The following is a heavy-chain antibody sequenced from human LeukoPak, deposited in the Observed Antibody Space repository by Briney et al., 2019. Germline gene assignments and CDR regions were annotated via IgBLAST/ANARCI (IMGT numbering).Heavy chain of an antibody. J-gene: IGHJ6*03. CDR3: ARGSFSWYDYYYYYMDV. D-gene: IGHD6-13*01. Sequence: ASVKVSCKASGYTFTSYGISWVRQAPGQGLEWMGWISAYNGNTNYAQKLQGRVTMTTDTSTSTAYMELRSLRSDDTAVYYCARGSFSWYDYYYYYMDVWGKGTTVTVSS. CDR2: ISAYNGNT. CDR1: GYTFTSYG. V-gene: IGHV1-18*01.